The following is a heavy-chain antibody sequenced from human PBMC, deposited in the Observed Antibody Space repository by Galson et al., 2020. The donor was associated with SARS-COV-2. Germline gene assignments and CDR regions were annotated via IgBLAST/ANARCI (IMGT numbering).Heavy chain of an antibody. CDR2: ISYSGIT. V-gene: IGHV4-30-4*01. J-gene: IGHJ6*03. D-gene: IGHD3-3*01. CDR3: ARDNTFTIFLESYYYMDV. Sequence: SETLSLTCTVSGDSITGSNFHWRWIRQSPGKGLEWIGDISYSGITKYNPSLKSRTIMSLDTAKNQIFLKVTSVTAADTAVYFCARDNTFTIFLESYYYMDVWGKGTTVIVS. CDR1: GDSITGSNFH.